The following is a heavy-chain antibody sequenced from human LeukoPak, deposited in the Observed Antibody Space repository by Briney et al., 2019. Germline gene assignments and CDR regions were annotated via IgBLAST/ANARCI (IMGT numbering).Heavy chain of an antibody. D-gene: IGHD6-19*01. CDR3: ARDTWGARYSSGWYSDY. CDR1: GFTFDDYA. Sequence: GRSLRLSCAASGFTFDDYAMHWVRQAPGKGLEWVSGISWNSGSIGYADSVKGRFTISRDNAKNSLYLQMNSLSAEDTAVYYCARDTWGARYSSGWYSDYWGQGTLVTVSS. V-gene: IGHV3-9*01. J-gene: IGHJ4*02. CDR2: ISWNSGSI.